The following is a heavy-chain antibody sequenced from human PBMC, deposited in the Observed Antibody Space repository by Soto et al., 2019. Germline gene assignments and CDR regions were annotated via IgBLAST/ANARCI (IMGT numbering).Heavy chain of an antibody. V-gene: IGHV3-23*01. D-gene: IGHD6-19*01. CDR3: AKSLYPGIAVAGTY. Sequence: PGGSLRLSCAASGFTFSSYAMTWVRQATGKGLEWVSGISGGGGSTYYADSVKGRFTVSRDNSKNTLYLQMNSLRAEDTAVYSCAKSLYPGIAVAGTYWGQGTLVTVSS. CDR1: GFTFSSYA. CDR2: ISGGGGST. J-gene: IGHJ4*02.